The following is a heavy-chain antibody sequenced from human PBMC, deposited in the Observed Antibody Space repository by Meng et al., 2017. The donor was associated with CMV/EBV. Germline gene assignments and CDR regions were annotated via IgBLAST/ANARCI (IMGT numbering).Heavy chain of an antibody. CDR3: AKHTGYSFNASYFDY. D-gene: IGHD3-9*01. CDR2: ISGSGGST. V-gene: IGHV3-23*01. J-gene: IGHJ4*02. CDR1: GFTFSSYA. Sequence: GGSLRLSCAASGFTFSSYAMRWVRQAPGKGLEWVSAISGSGGSTYYADSVKGRFTISRDNSKNTLYLQMNSLRAEDTAVYYCAKHTGYSFNASYFDYWGQGTLVTVSS.